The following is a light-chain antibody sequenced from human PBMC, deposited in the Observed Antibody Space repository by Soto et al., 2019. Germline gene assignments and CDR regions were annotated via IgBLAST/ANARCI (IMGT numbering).Light chain of an antibody. V-gene: IGLV2-14*01. J-gene: IGLJ3*02. CDR3: SSYTSSTTLV. Sequence: QSALTQPASVSGSPGQSITTSCTGTSSDVGGYNYVSWYQQHPGKAPKLMIYEVSNRPSGVSIRFSGSKSGNTASLTISGLQAEDEAHYFCSSYTSSTTLVFGGGTKLTVL. CDR2: EVS. CDR1: SSDVGGYNY.